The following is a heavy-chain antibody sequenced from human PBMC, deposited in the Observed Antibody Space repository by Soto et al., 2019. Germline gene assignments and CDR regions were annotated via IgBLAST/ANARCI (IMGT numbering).Heavy chain of an antibody. CDR3: AKGHYYGLEY. V-gene: IGHV4-31*03. Sequence: PSETLSLTCTVSGGSISSGAFYWSWIRQHPGKGLEWIGYISYSGSTYYNPSLKSRVTISVDTSKNQFSLKLSSVTAADTAVYYCAKGHYYGLEYWGQGTLVTVPQ. J-gene: IGHJ4*02. CDR2: ISYSGST. D-gene: IGHD3-10*01. CDR1: GGSISSGAFY.